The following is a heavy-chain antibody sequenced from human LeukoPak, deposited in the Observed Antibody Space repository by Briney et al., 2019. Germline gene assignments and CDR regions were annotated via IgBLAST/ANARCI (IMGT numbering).Heavy chain of an antibody. CDR3: AKTASTSWGYFDY. CDR1: GFTFSTYG. J-gene: IGHJ4*02. D-gene: IGHD2-2*01. CDR2: IRNDGTIK. Sequence: GGSLRLSCAASGFTFSTYGMNSVRQAPGKGLGWVAFIRNDGTIKYYADSVKCRVTISRDNSKNTMFLQMNSLRAEDTAVYYCAKTASTSWGYFDYWGQGTLVTVS. V-gene: IGHV3-30*02.